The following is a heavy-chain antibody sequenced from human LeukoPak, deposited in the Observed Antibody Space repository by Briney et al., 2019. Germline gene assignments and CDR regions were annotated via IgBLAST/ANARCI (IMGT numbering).Heavy chain of an antibody. Sequence: SETLSLTCTVSGGSISSYYWSWIRQPPGKGLEWIGYIYYSGSTNYNPSLKSQVTISVDTSKNQLSLKLSSVTAADTAVYYCARLKYYYDSSGYRAEYFQHWGQGTLVTASS. D-gene: IGHD3-22*01. J-gene: IGHJ1*01. CDR3: ARLKYYYDSSGYRAEYFQH. CDR2: IYYSGST. V-gene: IGHV4-59*01. CDR1: GGSISSYY.